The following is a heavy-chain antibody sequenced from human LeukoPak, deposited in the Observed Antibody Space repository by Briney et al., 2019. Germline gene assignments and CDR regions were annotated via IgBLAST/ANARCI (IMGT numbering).Heavy chain of an antibody. Sequence: SETLSLTCAVYGGSFSGHYWTWIRQPPGKGLEWIGAINHSGSTNYNPSLKSRVTISVDTSKNQFSLKVSSVTAADTAVYYCARVKDPGGYYYYYYMDIWGKGNTVTVSS. J-gene: IGHJ6*03. CDR1: GGSFSGHY. CDR3: ARVKDPGGYYYYYYMDI. V-gene: IGHV4-34*01. D-gene: IGHD3-16*01. CDR2: INHSGST.